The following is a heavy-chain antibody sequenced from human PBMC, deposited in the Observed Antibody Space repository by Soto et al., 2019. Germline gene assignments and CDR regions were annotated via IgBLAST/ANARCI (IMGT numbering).Heavy chain of an antibody. D-gene: IGHD3-22*01. J-gene: IGHJ4*02. CDR1: GYTFTSYG. V-gene: IGHV1-18*01. CDR3: ARDGYSDSSGYRSDFDY. CDR2: ISAYNGNT. Sequence: QVQLVQSGAEVKKPGASVKVSCKASGYTFTSYGISWVRQAPGQGLEWMGWISAYNGNTNYAQKLQGRVTMTTDTSTSTAYMELRSLRSDDTAVYYGARDGYSDSSGYRSDFDYWGQGTLVTVSS.